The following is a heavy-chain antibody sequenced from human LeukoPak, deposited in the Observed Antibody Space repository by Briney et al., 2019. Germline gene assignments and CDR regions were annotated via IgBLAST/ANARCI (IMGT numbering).Heavy chain of an antibody. V-gene: IGHV3-7*01. CDR1: GFPFEVQT. Sequence: GGSLRLSCADSGFPFEVQTMSWVRQAPGQGLDWVASMKEDGSEIYYVDSVKGRFTISRDNPKNSLYLQMNSLRGEDTAVYYCAKGGATRGRFENWGPGTLVIVSS. J-gene: IGHJ4*02. D-gene: IGHD1-26*01. CDR3: AKGGATRGRFEN. CDR2: MKEDGSEI.